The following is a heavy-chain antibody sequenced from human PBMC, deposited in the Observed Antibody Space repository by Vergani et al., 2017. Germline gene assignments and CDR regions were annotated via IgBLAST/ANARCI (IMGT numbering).Heavy chain of an antibody. CDR2: INPNSGGT. D-gene: IGHD6-13*01. V-gene: IGHV1-2*02. CDR1: GYTFTGYY. Sequence: QVQLVQSGAEVKKPGASVKVSCKASGYTFTGYYMHWVRQAPGQGLEWMGWINPNSGGTNYAQKFQGRVTMTRDTSISTAYMELSRLRSDDTAVYYCARESSSSWYSGAFDIWGQGTMVTVSS. J-gene: IGHJ3*02. CDR3: ARESSSSWYSGAFDI.